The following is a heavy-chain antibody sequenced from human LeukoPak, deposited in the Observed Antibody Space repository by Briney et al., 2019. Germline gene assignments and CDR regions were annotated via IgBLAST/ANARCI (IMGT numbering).Heavy chain of an antibody. J-gene: IGHJ5*02. CDR1: GGAFSTYA. V-gene: IGHV1-69*13. D-gene: IGHD3-3*01. Sequence: GASVKVSCKASGGAFSTYAISWVRLAPGQGLEWMGGIIPIFGTANYAQKFQGRVTITADESTSTAYMELSSLRSEDTAVYYCARGGNYDFWSAQGWFDPWGQGAWSPSPQ. CDR2: IIPIFGTA. CDR3: ARGGNYDFWSAQGWFDP.